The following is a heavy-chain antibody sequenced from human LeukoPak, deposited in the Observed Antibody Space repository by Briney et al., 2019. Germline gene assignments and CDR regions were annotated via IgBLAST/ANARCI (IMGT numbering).Heavy chain of an antibody. CDR2: ISNSGSDF. J-gene: IGHJ4*02. V-gene: IGHV3-48*03. Sequence: GALRLSCAASGFTFSNYEMNWVRQAPGKGLEWVSYISNSGSDFSYADSVKGRFTISRDNAKNSLYLQMNSLRAEDTAVYYCTRERGGYSYGYDYFDYWGQGTLVTVSS. CDR1: GFTFSNYE. CDR3: TRERGGYSYGYDYFDY. D-gene: IGHD5-18*01.